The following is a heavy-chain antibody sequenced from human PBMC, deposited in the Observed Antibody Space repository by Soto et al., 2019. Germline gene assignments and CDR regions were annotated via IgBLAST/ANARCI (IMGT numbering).Heavy chain of an antibody. D-gene: IGHD6-13*01. V-gene: IGHV3-33*01. CDR1: GFTFSSYG. Sequence: QVQLVESGGGVVQPGRSLRLSCAASGFTFSSYGMHWVRQAPGKGLEWVAVIWYDGSNKYYADSVKGRFTISRDNSKNTLSLQMNSLRAEDTAAYYCARDPMYSSSWLDYWGQGTLVTVSS. CDR3: ARDPMYSSSWLDY. CDR2: IWYDGSNK. J-gene: IGHJ4*02.